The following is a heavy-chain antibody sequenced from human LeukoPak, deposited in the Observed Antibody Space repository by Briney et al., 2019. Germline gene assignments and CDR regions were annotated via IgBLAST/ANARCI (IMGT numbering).Heavy chain of an antibody. V-gene: IGHV1-2*02. CDR3: ARDSRGIKNAY. CDR1: GYTFTGYY. Sequence: GASVTVSFTASGYTFTGYYMHWVRQAPGQGLEWMGWINPNSGGTNYAQKFQGRVTMTRDTSISTAYMELSRLRSDDTAVYYCARDSRGIKNAYWGQGTLVTVSS. CDR2: INPNSGGT. J-gene: IGHJ4*02. D-gene: IGHD1-1*01.